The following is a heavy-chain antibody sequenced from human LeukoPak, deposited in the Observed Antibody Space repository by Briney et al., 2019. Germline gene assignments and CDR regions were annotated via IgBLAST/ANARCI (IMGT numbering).Heavy chain of an antibody. CDR2: IWYDGSNK. Sequence: PGGSLRLSCAASGFTFSSYGMHWVRQAPGEGLEWVAVIWYDGSNKYYADSVKGRFTISRDNSKNTLYLQMNSLRAEDTAVYYCAREAHKSYYYGSGSSNSFDPWGQGTLVTVSS. CDR3: AREAHKSYYYGSGSSNSFDP. J-gene: IGHJ5*02. V-gene: IGHV3-33*01. D-gene: IGHD3-10*01. CDR1: GFTFSSYG.